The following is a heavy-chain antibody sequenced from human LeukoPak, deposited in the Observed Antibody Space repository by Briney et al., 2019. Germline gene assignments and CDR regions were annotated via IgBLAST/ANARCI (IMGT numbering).Heavy chain of an antibody. V-gene: IGHV3-74*01. J-gene: IGHJ4*02. CDR1: GFTFSSYW. D-gene: IGHD3-9*01. CDR3: ARELRYFDWFFDY. Sequence: PGGSLRLSCAASGFTFSSYWMHWVRQAPGKGLVWVSRINSDGSSTSYADSVKGRFTISRDNAKSTLYLQMNSLRAEDTAVYYCARELRYFDWFFDYWGQGTLVTVSS. CDR2: INSDGSST.